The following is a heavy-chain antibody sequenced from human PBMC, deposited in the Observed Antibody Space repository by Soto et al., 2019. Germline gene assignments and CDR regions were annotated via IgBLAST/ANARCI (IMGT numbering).Heavy chain of an antibody. CDR1: GYTFSDYG. CDR3: ARERGGYSCGDS. J-gene: IGHJ4*02. D-gene: IGHD5-18*01. CDR2: VNIYRGTT. Sequence: QVQLVQSGAEVQKPGASVRVPCKPSGYTFSDYGISWVRQAPGQGLEWMGWVNIYRGTTNYAQKFQGRVTMTTDTSTTTAYLDLTSLTSDDTAVYYCARERGGYSCGDSWGQGTLVTVSS. V-gene: IGHV1-18*01.